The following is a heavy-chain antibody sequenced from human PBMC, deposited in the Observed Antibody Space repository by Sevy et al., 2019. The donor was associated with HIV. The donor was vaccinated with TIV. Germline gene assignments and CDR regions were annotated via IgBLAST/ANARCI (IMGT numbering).Heavy chain of an antibody. J-gene: IGHJ4*02. Sequence: LTCTVSGGSLDIFGWTWVRQPPGKGLEWIGYAYYNGGTNYNPSLKSRLTIPVGTSARQFSLHLNSVTAADTAIYYCARDNWGSIDYWGQGILVTVSS. V-gene: IGHV4-59*01. D-gene: IGHD7-27*01. CDR1: GGSLDIFG. CDR2: AYYNGGT. CDR3: ARDNWGSIDY.